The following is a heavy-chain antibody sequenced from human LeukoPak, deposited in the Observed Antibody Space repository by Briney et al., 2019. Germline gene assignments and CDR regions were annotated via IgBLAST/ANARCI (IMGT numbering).Heavy chain of an antibody. V-gene: IGHV1-69*01. J-gene: IGHJ6*02. D-gene: IGHD3-10*02. CDR1: GGTFSSYA. CDR2: IIALFGTA. Sequence: SVKVSCKASGGTFSSYAISWVRQAPGQGLEWMGGIIALFGTANYAQKFQGRVTITADESTSTAYMELSSLRSEDTAVYYCARGSMFRSYYYGMDVWGQGTTVTVSS. CDR3: ARGSMFRSYYYGMDV.